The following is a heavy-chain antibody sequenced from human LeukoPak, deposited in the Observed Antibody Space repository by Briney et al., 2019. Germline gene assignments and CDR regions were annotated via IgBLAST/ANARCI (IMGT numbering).Heavy chain of an antibody. V-gene: IGHV1-2*02. CDR3: ARVSDPYYYDSSGYSPFDY. J-gene: IGHJ4*02. CDR2: INPNSGGT. CDR1: GYTFTGYY. D-gene: IGHD3-22*01. Sequence: ASVKVSCKASGYTFTGYYMHWVRQAPGQGLEWMGWINPNSGGTNYAQKFQGRVTMTRDTSISTAYMELSRLRSDDTAVYYCARVSDPYYYDSSGYSPFDYWGQGTLVTVSS.